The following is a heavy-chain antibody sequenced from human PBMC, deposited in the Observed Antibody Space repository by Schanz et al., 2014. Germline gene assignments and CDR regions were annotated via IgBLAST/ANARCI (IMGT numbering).Heavy chain of an antibody. CDR1: GFGFSSYS. D-gene: IGHD3-10*01. V-gene: IGHV3-48*01. CDR2: IRSSSTPI. Sequence: EVQLVESGGGLVQPGGSLRLSCAASGFGFSSYSMNWVRQAPGKGPEWVSYIRSSSTPIYYADSVKGRFTISRDNAKNSLYLQMNILRAEDTAVYHCVSSGSYASYAFWGQGTLVTVSS. CDR3: VSSGSYASYAF. J-gene: IGHJ4*02.